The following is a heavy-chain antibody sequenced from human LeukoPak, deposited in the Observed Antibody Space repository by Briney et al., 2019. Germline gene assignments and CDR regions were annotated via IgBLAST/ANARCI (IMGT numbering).Heavy chain of an antibody. J-gene: IGHJ4*02. CDR2: IDRDGDEK. Sequence: GGSLRLSCEASGFTFRNYWMSWVRRAQGKGPQWVANIDRDGDEKNYVDSVKGRFTIPRDNAKNSVYLQMNSLRVDDMGVYFCARDVNGGYFDYWGQGILVTVSS. V-gene: IGHV3-7*01. D-gene: IGHD4-23*01. CDR3: ARDVNGGYFDY. CDR1: GFTFRNYW.